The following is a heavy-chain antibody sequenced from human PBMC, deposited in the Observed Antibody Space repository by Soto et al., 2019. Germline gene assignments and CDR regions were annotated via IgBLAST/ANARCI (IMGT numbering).Heavy chain of an antibody. CDR1: GFTFSHYG. CDR3: VRGGNVAGAFDI. V-gene: IGHV3-33*01. CDR2: IWDDGIKK. Sequence: QVQLVESGGGVVQPGRSLRLSCAASGFTFSHYGMHWVRQAPGKGLEWVAVIWDDGIKKFYPDSVRGRFTISRDNSENTLFLRMNSLTAEDTAIYYCVRGGNVAGAFDIWGQGTMVTVSS. J-gene: IGHJ3*02. D-gene: IGHD3-16*01.